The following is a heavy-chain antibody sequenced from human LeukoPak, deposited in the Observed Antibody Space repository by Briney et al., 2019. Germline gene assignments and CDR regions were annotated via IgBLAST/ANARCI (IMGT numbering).Heavy chain of an antibody. J-gene: IGHJ4*02. Sequence: ESGPTLVNPTQTLTLTCTFSGFSLSASGVGVGWIRQPPGKALEWLALIYWDDDKRYNPSLKSRLTITKDTSKNQVVLTMTNMDPVDTATYYCARKKWFGDLYDYWGQGTLVTVSS. V-gene: IGHV2-5*02. CDR1: GFSLSASGVG. CDR3: ARKKWFGDLYDY. CDR2: IYWDDDK. D-gene: IGHD3-10*01.